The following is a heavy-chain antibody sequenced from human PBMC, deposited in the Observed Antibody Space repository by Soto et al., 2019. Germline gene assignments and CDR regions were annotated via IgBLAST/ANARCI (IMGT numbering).Heavy chain of an antibody. CDR1: GGSISSGGYY. Sequence: SETLSLTCTVSGGSISSGGYYWSWIRQHPGKGLEWIGYIYYSGSTYYNPSLKSRVTISVDTSKNQFSLKLSSVTAADTAVYYCARGGDYYSYYMDVWGKGTTVTVS. J-gene: IGHJ6*03. CDR2: IYYSGST. D-gene: IGHD3-10*01. V-gene: IGHV4-31*03. CDR3: ARGGDYYSYYMDV.